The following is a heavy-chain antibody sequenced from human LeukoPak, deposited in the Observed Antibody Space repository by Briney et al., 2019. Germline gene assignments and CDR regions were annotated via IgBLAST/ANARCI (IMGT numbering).Heavy chain of an antibody. Sequence: GGSLRLSCTASAFTLSSYWMHWVRQAPGKGLVWVSRVNSDASSTTYADSVKGRFTISRDNAKNTLYLQMNSLRAEDTAVYYCAGDPATTFAFPIWGQGTMVTVSS. D-gene: IGHD4-17*01. CDR1: AFTLSSYW. V-gene: IGHV3-74*03. CDR2: VNSDASST. CDR3: AGDPATTFAFPI. J-gene: IGHJ3*02.